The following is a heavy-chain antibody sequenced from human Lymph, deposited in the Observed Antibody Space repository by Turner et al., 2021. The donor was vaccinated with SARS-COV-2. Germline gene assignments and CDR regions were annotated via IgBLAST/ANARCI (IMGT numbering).Heavy chain of an antibody. D-gene: IGHD3-10*01. J-gene: IGHJ6*02. CDR1: GFTFSTYA. V-gene: IGHV3-30*04. CDR3: ARYASGGYFYYGMDV. Sequence: QVQLVESGGGVVQPGGSLRRSCAASGFTFSTYAIYWVRQAPGKGLEWVAVISYDGSNKYYADSVKGRFTISRDNSKITLYLQMNSLRAEDTAVYYCARYASGGYFYYGMDVWGQGTTVTVSS. CDR2: ISYDGSNK.